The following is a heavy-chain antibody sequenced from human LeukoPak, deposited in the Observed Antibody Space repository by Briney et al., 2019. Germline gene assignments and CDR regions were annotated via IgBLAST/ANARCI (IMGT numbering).Heavy chain of an antibody. CDR3: ALTYDSSGYYYGLGLDY. CDR2: INHSGST. D-gene: IGHD3-22*01. V-gene: IGHV4-34*01. J-gene: IGHJ4*02. Sequence: PSETLSLTCAVYGGSFSGYYWSWIRQPPGKGLEWIGEINHSGSTNYNPSLKSRVTISVDTSKNQFSLKLSSVTAADTAVYYCALTYDSSGYYYGLGLDYWGQGTLVTVSS. CDR1: GGSFSGYY.